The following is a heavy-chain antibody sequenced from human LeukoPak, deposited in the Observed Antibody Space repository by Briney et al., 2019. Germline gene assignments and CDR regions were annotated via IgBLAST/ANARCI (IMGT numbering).Heavy chain of an antibody. Sequence: PSETLSLTCTVSGGSISDYFWTWIRQPAGKGLEWIGRIYPSGSTNYNPSLRSRVTILVDKSKNQFSLKLNSVTAADTAVFYCARAAYCGSASCYVTDWGQGTLVTVSS. V-gene: IGHV4-4*07. D-gene: IGHD2-2*01. CDR2: IYPSGST. CDR3: ARAAYCGSASCYVTD. CDR1: GGSISDYF. J-gene: IGHJ4*02.